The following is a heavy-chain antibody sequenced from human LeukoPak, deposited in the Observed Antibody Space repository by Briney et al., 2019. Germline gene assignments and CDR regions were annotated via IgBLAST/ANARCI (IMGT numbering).Heavy chain of an antibody. CDR1: GGSFSGYY. CDR3: ARFYSNYVTNWFDP. Sequence: SSETLSLTCAVYGGSFSGYYWSWIRQPPGKGLEWIGEINHSGSTNYNPSLKSRVTISVDTSKNQFSLKLSSVTAADTAVYYCARFYSNYVTNWFDPWGQGTLVTVSS. D-gene: IGHD4-11*01. CDR2: INHSGST. J-gene: IGHJ5*02. V-gene: IGHV4-34*01.